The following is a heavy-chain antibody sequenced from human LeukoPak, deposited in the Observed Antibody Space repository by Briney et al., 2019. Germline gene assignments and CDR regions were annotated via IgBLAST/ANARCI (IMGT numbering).Heavy chain of an antibody. V-gene: IGHV4-34*01. CDR1: GGSFSGYY. CDR2: INHSGST. Sequence: SETLSLTCAVYGGSFSGYYWSWIRQPPGKGLEWIGEINHSGSTNYNPSLKSRVTISVDTSKNQFSLKLSSVTAADTAVYYCARNYYYYGMDVWGQGTTVTVSS. CDR3: ARNYYYYGMDV. J-gene: IGHJ6*02.